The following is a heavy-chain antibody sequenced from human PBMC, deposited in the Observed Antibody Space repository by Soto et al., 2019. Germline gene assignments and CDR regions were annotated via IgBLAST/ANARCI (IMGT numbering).Heavy chain of an antibody. J-gene: IGHJ6*02. CDR3: ARDGEGLRFLEWLYPTRYYGMDV. CDR1: GYSFSSYG. CDR2: ISAYNGNT. D-gene: IGHD3-3*01. V-gene: IGHV1-18*04. Sequence: KGSCNASGYSFSSYGISWVRQSPGQGLEWMGWISAYNGNTNYAQKLQGRVTMTTDTSTSTAYMELRSLRSDDTAVYYCARDGEGLRFLEWLYPTRYYGMDVWGQGTTVTVSS.